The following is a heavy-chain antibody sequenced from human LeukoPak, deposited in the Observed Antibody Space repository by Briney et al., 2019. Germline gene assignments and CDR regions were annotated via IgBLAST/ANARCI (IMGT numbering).Heavy chain of an antibody. D-gene: IGHD3-10*01. J-gene: IGHJ6*04. CDR3: ARSHNVLLWFGELFSHYYYGMDV. CDR1: GYSFTSYW. V-gene: IGHV5-10-1*01. Sequence: GASLKISCEGSGYSFTSYWISWVRHVPREGLEWMGRIDTSGSYSNSSPSFQGHVIISADKSISTAYLQWSSLKASDTAMYYCARSHNVLLWFGELFSHYYYGMDVWGKGTTVTVSS. CDR2: IDTSGSYS.